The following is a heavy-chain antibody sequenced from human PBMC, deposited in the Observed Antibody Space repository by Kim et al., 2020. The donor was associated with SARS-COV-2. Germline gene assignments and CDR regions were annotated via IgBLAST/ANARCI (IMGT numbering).Heavy chain of an antibody. CDR2: IYYSGST. Sequence: SETLSLTCAVSGGAISGYYWSWIRQPPGKELEWIGYIYYSGSTNYNPSLKSRVTISVDTSKNQFSLNLSSVTAADTAVYYCARHKPGPYDYWGQGTLVTVSS. J-gene: IGHJ4*02. CDR3: ARHKPGPYDY. CDR1: GGAISGYY. V-gene: IGHV4-59*08.